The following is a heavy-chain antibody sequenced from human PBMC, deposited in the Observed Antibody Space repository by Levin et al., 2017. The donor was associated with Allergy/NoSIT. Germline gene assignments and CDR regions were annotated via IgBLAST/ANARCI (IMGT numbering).Heavy chain of an antibody. Sequence: GGSLRLSCAASGFTFSDYFMTWIRQSPGKGLEWLSFISSSSSFTNYADSVKGRFTTSRDNAKKSLFLQMNSLRAEDSAVYYCAARGGGSGSHAFDIWGLGTMVTVSS. V-gene: IGHV3-11*03. J-gene: IGHJ3*02. D-gene: IGHD2-15*01. CDR1: GFTFSDYF. CDR2: ISSSSSFT. CDR3: AARGGGSGSHAFDI.